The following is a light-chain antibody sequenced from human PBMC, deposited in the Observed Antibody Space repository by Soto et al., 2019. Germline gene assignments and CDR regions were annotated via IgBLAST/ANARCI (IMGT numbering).Light chain of an antibody. Sequence: DIVMIQSPDSLAVSLGERATINCKSSQSVLYSSNNKNYLAWYQQKPGQPPKLLIYWASTRESGVPDRFSGGGSGTDFTLTISSLQAEDVAVYYCHQYYSTPYTFGQGTKLEIK. J-gene: IGKJ2*01. V-gene: IGKV4-1*01. CDR2: WAS. CDR1: QSVLYSSNNKNY. CDR3: HQYYSTPYT.